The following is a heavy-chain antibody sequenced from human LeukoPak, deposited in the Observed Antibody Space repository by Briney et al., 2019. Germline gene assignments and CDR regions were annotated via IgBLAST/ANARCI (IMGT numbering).Heavy chain of an antibody. D-gene: IGHD6-6*01. CDR3: ARDRPEGVLYYYYYYGMDV. CDR2: MNPNSGNT. CDR1: GYTFTSYD. V-gene: IGHV1-8*01. J-gene: IGHJ6*02. Sequence: ASVKVSCKASGYTFTSYDINWVRQATGQGLEWMGWMNPNSGNTGYAQKFQGRVTMTRNTSISTAYMELSSLRSDDTAVYYCARDRPEGVLYYYYYYGMDVWGQGTTVTVSS.